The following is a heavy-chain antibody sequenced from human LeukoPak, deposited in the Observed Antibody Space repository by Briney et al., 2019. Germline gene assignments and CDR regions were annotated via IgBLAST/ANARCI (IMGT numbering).Heavy chain of an antibody. J-gene: IGHJ1*01. D-gene: IGHD6-13*01. Sequence: GGSLRLSCAASGVTFSSYAMSWVRQAPGKGLEWVSGISASGGSTYYADAVKGRVTISRDSSKNTLYLQMNSLRAEGTAVYYCAKHPLSSSWSNGYFQHWGQGSLVTVSS. CDR2: ISASGGST. CDR3: AKHPLSSSWSNGYFQH. V-gene: IGHV3-23*01. CDR1: GVTFSSYA.